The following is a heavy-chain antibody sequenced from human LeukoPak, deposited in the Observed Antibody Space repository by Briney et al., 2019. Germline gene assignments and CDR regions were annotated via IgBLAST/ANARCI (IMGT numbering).Heavy chain of an antibody. Sequence: GGSLRLSCTASGFTYSSYAMSWARQAPGKGLERVSAISGSGGSTYYADSVKGRFTISRDNSKNTLYLQMNSLRAEDTAVYYCAKRGAAAGLIDYWVQGTLVTVSS. CDR3: AKRGAAAGLIDY. V-gene: IGHV3-23*01. CDR2: ISGSGGST. CDR1: GFTYSSYA. J-gene: IGHJ4*02. D-gene: IGHD6-13*01.